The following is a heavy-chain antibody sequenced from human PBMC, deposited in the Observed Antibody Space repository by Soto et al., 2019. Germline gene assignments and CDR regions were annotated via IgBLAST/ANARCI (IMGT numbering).Heavy chain of an antibody. CDR1: GFTVSSNY. CDR3: ARALGDTAMEPVFDY. J-gene: IGHJ4*02. Sequence: PGGSLRLSCAASGFTVSSNYMSWVRQAPGKGLEWVSVIYSGGSTYYADSVKGRFTISRDNSKNTLYLQMNSLRAEDTAVYYCARALGDTAMEPVFDYWGQGTLVTVSS. D-gene: IGHD5-18*01. V-gene: IGHV3-53*01. CDR2: IYSGGST.